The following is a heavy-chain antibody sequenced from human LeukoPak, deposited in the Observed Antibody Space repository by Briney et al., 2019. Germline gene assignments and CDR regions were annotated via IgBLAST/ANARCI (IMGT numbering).Heavy chain of an antibody. J-gene: IGHJ4*02. Sequence: GGSLRLSCAASGFTFSSYSMNWVRQAPGKGLEWVSVIYSDGSTYYADSVKGRFIISRDNSKNTLYLQMNSLRAEDTAVYYCARDLDSYGSYWGQGTLVTVSS. CDR2: IYSDGST. CDR1: GFTFSSYS. D-gene: IGHD5-18*01. CDR3: ARDLDSYGSY. V-gene: IGHV3-53*01.